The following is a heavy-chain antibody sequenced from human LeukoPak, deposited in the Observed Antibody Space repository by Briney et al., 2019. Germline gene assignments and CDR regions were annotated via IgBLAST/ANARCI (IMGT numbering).Heavy chain of an antibody. CDR1: GYTFTSYD. J-gene: IGHJ4*02. D-gene: IGHD3-10*01. CDR3: ARGDLLWFGELLPFDY. V-gene: IGHV1-8*01. CDR2: MNPNSGNT. Sequence: ASVKVSCKASGYTFTSYDINWVRQATGQGLEWIGWMNPNSGNTGYAQKFQGRVTMTRNTSISTAYMELSSLRSEDTAVYYCARGDLLWFGELLPFDYWGQGTLVTVSS.